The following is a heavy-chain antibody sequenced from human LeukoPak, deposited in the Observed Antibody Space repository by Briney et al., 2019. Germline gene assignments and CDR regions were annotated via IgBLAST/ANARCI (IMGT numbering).Heavy chain of an antibody. V-gene: IGHV4-59*01. CDR2: IYCSGST. J-gene: IGHJ3*02. CDR1: GGSISSYY. CDR3: AGVRQQLVRGWAFDI. Sequence: SEALSLTCTVAGGSISSYYWSWMRQPPGREREGIGDIYCSGSTNYNPSLKSRVTISVDTSKNQFSLKLSSVTAADTAVYYCAGVRQQLVRGWAFDIWGQGTMVTVSS. D-gene: IGHD6-13*01.